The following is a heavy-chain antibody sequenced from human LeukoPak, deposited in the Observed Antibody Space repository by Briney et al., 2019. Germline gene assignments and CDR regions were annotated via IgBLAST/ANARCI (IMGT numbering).Heavy chain of an antibody. Sequence: PGGSLRLSCTVSGFTFSSYWMSWVRQAPGKGLEWVSLISGSGGSTSYADSVKGRFTISRDNSNNTLFLQMSSLRAEDTAVYYCAKGRGTSSSKPFDYWGQGTLVTVSS. D-gene: IGHD6-6*01. CDR3: AKGRGTSSSKPFDY. V-gene: IGHV3-23*01. CDR1: GFTFSSYW. J-gene: IGHJ4*02. CDR2: ISGSGGST.